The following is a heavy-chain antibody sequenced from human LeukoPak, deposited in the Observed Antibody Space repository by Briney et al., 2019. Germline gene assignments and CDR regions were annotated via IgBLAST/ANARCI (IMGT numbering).Heavy chain of an antibody. CDR1: GYTFTSYG. CDR3: ARDSSGFDY. CDR2: ISAYNGDT. Sequence: ASVKVSCKASGYTFTSYGINWVRQAPGQGLEWMGWISAYNGDTNYAQKFQGRVTMTRNTSISTAYMELSSLRSEDTAVYYCARDSSGFDYWGQGTLVTVSS. J-gene: IGHJ4*02. D-gene: IGHD6-19*01. V-gene: IGHV1-18*01.